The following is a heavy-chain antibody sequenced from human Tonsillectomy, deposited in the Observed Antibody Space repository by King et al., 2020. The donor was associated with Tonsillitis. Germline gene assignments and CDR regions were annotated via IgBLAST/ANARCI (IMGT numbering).Heavy chain of an antibody. J-gene: IGHJ4*02. Sequence: QLQESGPGVVKPSETLSLTCTVSGGSISSGDQFWAWTRQPPGKGLEWLGYMYSSGTTFYNPSLKSRITISGGTAGNRFSLRLSSVTAADTAVYFCARYVSGSFDYWGQGALVTVSS. CDR3: ARYVSGSFDY. CDR2: MYSSGTT. V-gene: IGHV4-39*01. CDR1: GGSISSGDQF. D-gene: IGHD1-26*01.